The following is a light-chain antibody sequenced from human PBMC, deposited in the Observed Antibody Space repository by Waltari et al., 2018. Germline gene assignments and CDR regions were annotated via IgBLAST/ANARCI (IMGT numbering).Light chain of an antibody. CDR3: NSYTGSSSWG. CDR2: DVS. V-gene: IGLV2-14*03. CDR1: SSDIGFYNY. J-gene: IGLJ3*02. Sequence: QSALTQPASVSGSPGQSITISCYGTSSDIGFYNYVSWYQHHPGKAPKRMIYDVSQRPSGGLYSVSGSKSGKTAALTISGLQAEDEADYYCNSYTGSSSWGFDGGTKVTVL.